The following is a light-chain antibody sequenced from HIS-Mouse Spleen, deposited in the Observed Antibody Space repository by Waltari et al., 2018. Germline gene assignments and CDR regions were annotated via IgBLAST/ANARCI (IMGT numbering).Light chain of an antibody. J-gene: IGKJ1*01. CDR3: EQYYSYPGT. V-gene: IGKV1-8*01. Sequence: AIRMTQSPSSLSASTGDRVTITCRAGQGSSSYLAWYQQKPGKAPQGLIYAASTLQSGVPSRCSGHGSGTDFTLTISCLQSGDFATFCCEQYYSYPGTFGQGTKVEI. CDR1: QGSSSY. CDR2: AAS.